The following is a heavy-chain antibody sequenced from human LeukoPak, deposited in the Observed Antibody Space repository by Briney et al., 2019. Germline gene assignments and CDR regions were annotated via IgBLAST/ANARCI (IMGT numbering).Heavy chain of an antibody. V-gene: IGHV4-39*01. CDR3: ARHHSYSSGWFNTYTNYYYYGMDV. Sequence: SETLSLTCTVSGGSISSSIYYWGWIRQPPGKGLEWIRSIYYSGSTYYNPSLKSRVTISVDTSKNQFSLKLSSVTAADTAVYYCARHHSYSSGWFNTYTNYYYYGMDVWGQGTTVTASS. D-gene: IGHD6-19*01. CDR1: GGSISSSIYY. CDR2: IYYSGST. J-gene: IGHJ6*02.